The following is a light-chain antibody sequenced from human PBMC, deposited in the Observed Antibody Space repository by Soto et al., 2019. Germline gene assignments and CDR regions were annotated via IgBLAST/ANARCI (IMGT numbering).Light chain of an antibody. CDR2: GAS. Sequence: MTQSPSTLSGSVGDRVTITCRASQTISSWLAWYQQKPGQAPRLLIYGASTRATGIPARFSGSRSGTEFTLTISSLQSEDFAVYYCQQYNNWWTFGQGTKVDI. CDR3: QQYNNWWT. V-gene: IGKV3-15*01. CDR1: QTISSW. J-gene: IGKJ1*01.